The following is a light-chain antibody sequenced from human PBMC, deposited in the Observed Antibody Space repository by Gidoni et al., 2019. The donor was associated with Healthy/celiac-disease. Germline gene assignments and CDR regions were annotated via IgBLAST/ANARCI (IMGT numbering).Light chain of an antibody. CDR3: QQRSNWPPT. Sequence: EIVLTPSPATLSLSPGERAPLSCRASQSVSSYVAWYQQKPGQAPRLLIYDASNRATGIPARFSGGGSWTDFTLTISSLEPEDFAVYYCQQRSNWPPTFGPGTKVDIK. CDR1: QSVSSY. CDR2: DAS. J-gene: IGKJ3*01. V-gene: IGKV3-11*01.